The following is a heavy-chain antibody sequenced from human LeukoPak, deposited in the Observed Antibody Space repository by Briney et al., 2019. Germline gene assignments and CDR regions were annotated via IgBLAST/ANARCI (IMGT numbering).Heavy chain of an antibody. Sequence: SETLSLTCTVSGGSISSHYWSGIRQPPGKGLEWIGYIYYSGSTNYNPSLKSRVTISVDTSKNQFSLKLSSVTAADTAVYYCARTNYYDSSGYRYYYYYYYMDVWGKGTTVTVSS. J-gene: IGHJ6*03. D-gene: IGHD3-22*01. CDR3: ARTNYYDSSGYRYYYYYYYMDV. V-gene: IGHV4-59*11. CDR1: GGSISSHY. CDR2: IYYSGST.